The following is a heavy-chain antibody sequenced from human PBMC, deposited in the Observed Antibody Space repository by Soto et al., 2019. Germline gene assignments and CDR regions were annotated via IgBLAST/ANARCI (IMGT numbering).Heavy chain of an antibody. CDR3: ARVDPGYCSSTSCRDFDY. D-gene: IGHD2-2*01. J-gene: IGHJ4*02. CDR2: ISPAGDKT. V-gene: IGHV3-23*01. Sequence: VSLRLSCVGSGFTFSSYSMSWVRQAPGKGLEWVSAISPAGDKTYYADSVKGQFSISRDNSRNTLFLQMNSLRAEHTAVYYCARVDPGYCSSTSCRDFDYWGLGTLVTVSS. CDR1: GFTFSSYS.